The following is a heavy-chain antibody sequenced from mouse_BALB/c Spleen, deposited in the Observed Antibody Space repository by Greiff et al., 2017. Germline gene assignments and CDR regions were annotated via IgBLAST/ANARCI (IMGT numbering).Heavy chain of an antibody. J-gene: IGHJ2*01. CDR1: GFTFSSFG. CDR2: ISSGSSTI. CDR3: ARLGSYGNYFDY. D-gene: IGHD2-1*01. Sequence: EVMLVESGGGLVQPGGSRKLSCAASGFTFSSFGMHWVRQVPEKGLEWVAYISSGSSTIYYADTVKGRFTISRDNPKNTLFLQMTSLRSEDTAMYYCARLGSYGNYFDYWGQGTTLTVSS. V-gene: IGHV5-17*02.